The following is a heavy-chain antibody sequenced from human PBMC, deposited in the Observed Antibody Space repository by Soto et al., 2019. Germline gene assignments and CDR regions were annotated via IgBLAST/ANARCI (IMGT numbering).Heavy chain of an antibody. Sequence: KASETLSLTCTVSGDSITNYYWHWIRQPAGKGLEWIGRIHTSGSTNYNPSLKSRVSMSIDTSKNQFFLKMNSATAADTAVCYCARATREYIYSSTWYVDYWGQGTLVTVSS. D-gene: IGHD6-13*01. CDR2: IHTSGST. V-gene: IGHV4-4*07. CDR3: ARATREYIYSSTWYVDY. CDR1: GDSITNYY. J-gene: IGHJ4*02.